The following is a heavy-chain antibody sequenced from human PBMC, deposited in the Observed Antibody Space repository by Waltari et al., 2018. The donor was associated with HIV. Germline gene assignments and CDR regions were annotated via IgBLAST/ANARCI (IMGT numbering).Heavy chain of an antibody. D-gene: IGHD3-22*01. CDR3: TTDSDYYDSSGYYYWFDY. J-gene: IGHJ4*02. CDR2: IKSKTDGGTT. CDR1: GFTFSNAW. Sequence: EVQLVESGGGLVKPGGSVSLSCAASGFTFSNAWMSWVRSAPGKGLEWVGRIKSKTDGGTTDYAAPVKGRFTISRDDSKNTLYLQMNSLKTEDTAVYYCTTDSDYYDSSGYYYWFDYWGQGTLVTVSS. V-gene: IGHV3-15*01.